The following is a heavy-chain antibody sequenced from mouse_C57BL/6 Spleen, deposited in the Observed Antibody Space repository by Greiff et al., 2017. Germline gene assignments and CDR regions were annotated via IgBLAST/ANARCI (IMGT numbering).Heavy chain of an antibody. CDR2: IYPGDGDT. J-gene: IGHJ3*01. D-gene: IGHD2-5*01. Sequence: VKLQESGPELVKPGASVKISCKASGYAFSSSWMNWVKQRPGKGLEWIGRIYPGDGDTNYNGKFKGKATLTADKSSSTAYMELRSLTFEDSAVYFCARSTGYSNYAWFAYWGQGTLVTVSA. CDR3: ARSTGYSNYAWFAY. V-gene: IGHV1-82*01. CDR1: GYAFSSSW.